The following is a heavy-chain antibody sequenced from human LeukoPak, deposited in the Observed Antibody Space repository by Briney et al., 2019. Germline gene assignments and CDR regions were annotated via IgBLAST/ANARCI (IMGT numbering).Heavy chain of an antibody. V-gene: IGHV4-61*08. D-gene: IGHD3-16*01. CDR1: GGSISSGGYY. CDR2: CSYSGST. J-gene: IGHJ5*02. Sequence: SQTLSLTCTVSGGSISSGGYYWSWIRQPPGKGLEWIGYCSYSGSTNYNPSLKSRVTISVDTSKNQFSLKLNSVTAADTAVYYCARQWGYVDHPYNWFDPWGQGTLVAVSS. CDR3: ARQWGYVDHPYNWFDP.